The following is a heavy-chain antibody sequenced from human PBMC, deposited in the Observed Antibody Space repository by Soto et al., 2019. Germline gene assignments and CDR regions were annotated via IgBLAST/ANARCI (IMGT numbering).Heavy chain of an antibody. J-gene: IGHJ5*02. Sequence: QVQLVQSGAEVKKPGASVKVSCKASGYTFTSYAMHWVRQAPGQRLEWMGWINAGNGNTKYSQKFQGRVTITRDTSASTAYMELSSLRAEDTAVYYCARGGSSWRDWFDPWGQGPLVTVSS. V-gene: IGHV1-3*01. CDR3: ARGGSSWRDWFDP. CDR1: GYTFTSYA. D-gene: IGHD6-13*01. CDR2: INAGNGNT.